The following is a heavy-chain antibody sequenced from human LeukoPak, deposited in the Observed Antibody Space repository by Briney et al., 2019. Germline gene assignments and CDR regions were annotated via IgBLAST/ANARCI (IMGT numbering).Heavy chain of an antibody. CDR2: ISYDGSNK. D-gene: IGHD3-22*01. V-gene: IGHV3-30*04. J-gene: IGHJ4*02. CDR3: ARDADPMIVVSYFDY. Sequence: GGSLRLSCAASGFTFSSYATHWVRQAPGKGLEWVAVISYDGSNKYYADSVKGRFTISRDNSKNTLYLQMNSLRAEDTAVYYCARDADPMIVVSYFDYWGQGTLVTVSS. CDR1: GFTFSSYA.